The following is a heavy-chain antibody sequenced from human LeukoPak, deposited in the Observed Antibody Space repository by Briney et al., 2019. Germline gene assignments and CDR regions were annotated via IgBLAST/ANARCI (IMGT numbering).Heavy chain of an antibody. V-gene: IGHV3-30*03. CDR3: AQGGSEIYYFYHGMDV. CDR1: GLSLNSYA. D-gene: IGHD3-10*01. Sequence: GGSLRLSCAASGLSLNSYAIHWVRQAPGKGLEWVTAISYDGSNKHYADSVRGRFTISRDNSKDTLYLQMNSLRSDDTAVYYCAQGGSEIYYFYHGMDVWGRGTTVTVSS. CDR2: ISYDGSNK. J-gene: IGHJ6*02.